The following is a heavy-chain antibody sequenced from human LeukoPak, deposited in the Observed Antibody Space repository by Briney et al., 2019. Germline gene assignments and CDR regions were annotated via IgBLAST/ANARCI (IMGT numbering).Heavy chain of an antibody. V-gene: IGHV1-69*13. J-gene: IGHJ4*02. CDR3: ARPRGYSYGSYYFDY. D-gene: IGHD5-18*01. CDR1: GCTFSSYA. Sequence: GASVKVSCKASGCTFSSYAIGWVRQAPGQGLEWMGGIITIFGTANYAQKFQGRVTITADESTSTAYMELSSLRSEDTAVYYCARPRGYSYGSYYFDYWGQGTLVTVSS. CDR2: IITIFGTA.